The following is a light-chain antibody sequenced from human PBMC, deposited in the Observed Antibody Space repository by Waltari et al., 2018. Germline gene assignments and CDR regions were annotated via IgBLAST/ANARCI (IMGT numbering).Light chain of an antibody. CDR3: QQYNSYPYT. Sequence: DIQVTQSPSTLSASVGDRVTITCRTSQSINKWVSWYQQKPGKTPKLLIYKASSLESGVPSRFRGSGSATEFTLSISGLQPDDVATYYCQQYNSYPYTFGQGTKVEVK. CDR2: KAS. J-gene: IGKJ2*01. V-gene: IGKV1-5*03. CDR1: QSINKW.